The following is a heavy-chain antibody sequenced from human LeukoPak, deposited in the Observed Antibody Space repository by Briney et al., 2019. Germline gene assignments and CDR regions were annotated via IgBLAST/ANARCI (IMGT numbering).Heavy chain of an antibody. CDR3: AKGSIGYSHGYTDY. V-gene: IGHV3-30*18. Sequence: GGSLRLSCAASGFTFSGYGMHWVRQTPGKGLEWVAVISYDGSNKYYADSVKGRFTISRDNSKNTLYLQMNSLRAEDTALYYCAKGSIGYSHGYTDYWGQGTLVTVSS. CDR2: ISYDGSNK. D-gene: IGHD5-18*01. J-gene: IGHJ4*02. CDR1: GFTFSGYG.